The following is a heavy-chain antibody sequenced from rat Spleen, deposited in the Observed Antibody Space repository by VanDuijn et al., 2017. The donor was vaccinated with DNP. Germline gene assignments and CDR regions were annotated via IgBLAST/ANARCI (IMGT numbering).Heavy chain of an antibody. CDR2: IWSGGST. CDR1: GFSLTSHG. V-gene: IGHV2-15*01. CDR3: TGGGSSIYPFTY. Sequence: QVQLKESGPGLVQPSQTLSLTCTVSGFSLTSHGLSWVSQPPGKGLEWIGAIWSGGSTDYNSALKSRLSISRDTSKSQFFLKMNSLQTEDTAIYFCTGGGSSIYPFTYWGQGTLVTVSS. J-gene: IGHJ3*01. D-gene: IGHD1-2*01.